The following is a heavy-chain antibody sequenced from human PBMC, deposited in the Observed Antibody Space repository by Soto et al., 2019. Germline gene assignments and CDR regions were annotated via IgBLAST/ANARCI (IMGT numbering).Heavy chain of an antibody. CDR2: IYYSGST. V-gene: IGHV4-31*03. J-gene: IGHJ4*02. CDR3: AREPGYDILTGYGGLDY. Sequence: QVQLQESGPGLVKPSQTLSLTCTVSGGSISSGGYYWSWIRQHPGKGLEWIGYIYYSGSTYYNPSLKSRVTISVDTSKNQFSLKLSSVTGADTAVYYCAREPGYDILTGYGGLDYWGQGTLVTVSS. D-gene: IGHD3-9*01. CDR1: GGSISSGGYY.